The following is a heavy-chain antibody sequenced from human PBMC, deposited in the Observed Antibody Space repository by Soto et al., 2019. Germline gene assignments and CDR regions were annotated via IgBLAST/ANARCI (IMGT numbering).Heavy chain of an antibody. CDR2: INAGNGNT. Sequence: QVQLVQSGAEEKKAGASVKVSCKASGYTFTSYAMHWVRQAPGQRLEWMGWINAGNGNTKYSQKFQGRVTITSDTSASTAYMELSSMRSEDTAVYYCARSIVVVTALDYWGQGTLVTVSS. D-gene: IGHD2-21*02. CDR1: GYTFTSYA. CDR3: ARSIVVVTALDY. V-gene: IGHV1-3*05. J-gene: IGHJ4*02.